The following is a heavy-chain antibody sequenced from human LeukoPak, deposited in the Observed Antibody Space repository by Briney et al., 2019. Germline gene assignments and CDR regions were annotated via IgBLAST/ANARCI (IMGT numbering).Heavy chain of an antibody. Sequence: PSETLSLTCTVSDGSISSYYWSWIRQPPGKGLEWIGYIYYSGSTNYNPSLKSRVTISVDTSKNQFSLKLSSVTAADTAVYYCAGKEPYYFDYWGQGTLVTVSS. D-gene: IGHD1-26*01. CDR1: DGSISSYY. J-gene: IGHJ4*02. V-gene: IGHV4-59*01. CDR3: AGKEPYYFDY. CDR2: IYYSGST.